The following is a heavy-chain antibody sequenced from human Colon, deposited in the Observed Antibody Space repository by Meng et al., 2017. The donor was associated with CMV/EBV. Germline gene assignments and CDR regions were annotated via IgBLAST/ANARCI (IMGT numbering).Heavy chain of an antibody. CDR1: GFTFNTYT. CDR3: ARDRVLGAAVGFHYFDL. J-gene: IGHJ4*02. CDR2: ISSTSRYI. V-gene: IGHV3-21*06. D-gene: IGHD6-13*01. Sequence: GGSLRLSCAASGFTFNTYTMNWVRQAPGKGLEWVSSISSTSRYIFYADSLKGRFTISRDNAKNSLYLQMNNLRVEDTAVYYCARDRVLGAAVGFHYFDLWGQGTQVTVSS.